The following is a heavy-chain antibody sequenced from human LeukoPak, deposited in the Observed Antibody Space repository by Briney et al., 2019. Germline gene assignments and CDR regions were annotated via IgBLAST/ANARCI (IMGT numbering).Heavy chain of an antibody. D-gene: IGHD6-19*01. CDR2: IYTSGST. J-gene: IGHJ4*02. CDR3: ARLAVAARDY. V-gene: IGHV4-4*07. CDR1: GGSISSYC. Sequence: SETLSLTGTVSGGSISSYCWNWIRQPAGKGLEWIGRIYTSGSTNYNPSLKSRVTMSVDTSKNQFSLKLSSVTAADTAVYYCARLAVAARDYWGQGTLVTVSS.